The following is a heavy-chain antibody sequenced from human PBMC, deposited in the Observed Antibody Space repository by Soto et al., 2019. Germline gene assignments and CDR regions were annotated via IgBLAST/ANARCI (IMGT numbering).Heavy chain of an antibody. V-gene: IGHV1-69*12. CDR2: IIPMFGTA. CDR3: AREIDGYDGMDV. Sequence: QVQLVQSGAAVKKPGSSVKVSCKASGGTFSTDSISWVRQAPGQGLEWMGGIIPMFGTANNAQKFQGRVTITADESTSTAYMELSSLRSEDTAVYFCAREIDGYDGMDVWGQGTTVTVAS. J-gene: IGHJ6*02. CDR1: GGTFSTDS.